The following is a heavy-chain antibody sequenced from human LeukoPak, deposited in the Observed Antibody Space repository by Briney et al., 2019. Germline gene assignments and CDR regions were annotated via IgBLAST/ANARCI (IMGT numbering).Heavy chain of an antibody. CDR3: ASATAGQQLYDY. J-gene: IGHJ4*02. CDR2: ISAYNGNT. D-gene: IGHD6-13*01. Sequence: GASVKVSCKASGYTFTSYGISWVRQAPGQGLEWMGWISAYNGNTNYAQRLQGRVTMTTDTSTSTAYMELRSLRSDDTAVYYCASATAGQQLYDYWGQGTLVTVSS. CDR1: GYTFTSYG. V-gene: IGHV1-18*01.